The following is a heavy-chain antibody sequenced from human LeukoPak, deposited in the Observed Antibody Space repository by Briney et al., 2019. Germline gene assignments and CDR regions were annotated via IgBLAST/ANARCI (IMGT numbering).Heavy chain of an antibody. V-gene: IGHV6-1*01. CDR2: TYYRSKWYN. CDR3: ARERRERRWFGEPPTNYFDY. CDR1: GDSVSSNSAA. D-gene: IGHD3-10*01. Sequence: SQTLSLTCAISGDSVSSNSAAWNWIRQSPSRGFEWLGRTYYRSKWYNDYAVSVKSRITINPDTSKNQFSLQLNSVTPEDTAVYYCARERRERRWFGEPPTNYFDYWGQGTLVTVSS. J-gene: IGHJ4*02.